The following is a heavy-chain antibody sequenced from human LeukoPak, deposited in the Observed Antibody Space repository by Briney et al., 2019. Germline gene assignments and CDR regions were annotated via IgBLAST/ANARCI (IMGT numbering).Heavy chain of an antibody. Sequence: GGSLRLSCAASGFTFSNYGMHWVRQAPGKRPEGVAIILHDGSNKYYAESVKGRFTISRDNSKNTLYLQMNSLRAEDTAVYYCAKDHLVVVPAASYMDVWGKGTTVTVSS. CDR1: GFTFSNYG. V-gene: IGHV3-30*18. D-gene: IGHD2-2*01. CDR3: AKDHLVVVPAASYMDV. J-gene: IGHJ6*03. CDR2: ILHDGSNK.